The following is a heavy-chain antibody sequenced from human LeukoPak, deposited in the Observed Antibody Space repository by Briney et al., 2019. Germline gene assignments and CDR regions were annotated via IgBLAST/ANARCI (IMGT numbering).Heavy chain of an antibody. CDR3: ARDYSGYDYLDY. CDR1: GGSISSGAYY. J-gene: IGHJ4*02. CDR2: IFYRGNT. D-gene: IGHD5-12*01. V-gene: IGHV4-31*01. Sequence: SESLSLTCTVSGGSISSGAYYWSWVRQHPGKGLEWLGYIFYRGNTYYNPSLKSPLTISVDTSKTQFSLKLTSVTAADTAVYYCARDYSGYDYLDYWGQGTLVTVSS.